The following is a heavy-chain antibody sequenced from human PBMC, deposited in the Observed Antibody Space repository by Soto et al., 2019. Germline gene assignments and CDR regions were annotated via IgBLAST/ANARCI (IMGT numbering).Heavy chain of an antibody. CDR2: IYDSDSA. CDR3: AREGAGLDV. D-gene: IGHD1-26*01. Sequence: WTWIRQPPGKGLDWIGYIYDSDSAYSNPSLQSRVTISVDRSKNQFSLKLSSVTAADTAVYYCAREGAGLDVWGQGTTVTVSS. V-gene: IGHV4-30-2*01. J-gene: IGHJ6*02.